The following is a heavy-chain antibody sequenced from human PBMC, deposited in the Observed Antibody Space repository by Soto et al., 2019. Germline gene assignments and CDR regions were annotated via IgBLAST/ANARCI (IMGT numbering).Heavy chain of an antibody. Sequence: EVQLVESGGGSVQPGGSLRLSCAASGFTFSSYDMHWVRQATGQGLEWVSAIGTAGDTYYPGSVKGRFTISREDAKNSLYLQMNRLRAGDTAVYYCARASPSTVSWYFDLWGRGTLVTVSS. V-gene: IGHV3-13*04. J-gene: IGHJ2*01. D-gene: IGHD4-17*01. CDR1: GFTFSSYD. CDR2: IGTAGDT. CDR3: ARASPSTVSWYFDL.